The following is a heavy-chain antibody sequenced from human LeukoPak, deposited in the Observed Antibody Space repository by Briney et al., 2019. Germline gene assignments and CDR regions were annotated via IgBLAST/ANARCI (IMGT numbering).Heavy chain of an antibody. CDR1: GFTFSTYW. CDR3: ARDRNYDSSGYFYPYFDY. D-gene: IGHD3-22*01. V-gene: IGHV3-7*05. J-gene: IGHJ4*02. Sequence: GGSLRLSCAASGFTFSTYWMSWVRQAPGKGLEWVANIRQDGSEKFYVDSVKGRFTISRDNTKNSLYLQMNSLRAEDTAVYYCARDRNYDSSGYFYPYFDYWGQGTLVTVSS. CDR2: IRQDGSEK.